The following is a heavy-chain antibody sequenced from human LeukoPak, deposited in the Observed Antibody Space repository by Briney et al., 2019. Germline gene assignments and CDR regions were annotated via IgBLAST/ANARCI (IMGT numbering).Heavy chain of an antibody. J-gene: IGHJ4*02. CDR1: GYIFTSNY. D-gene: IGHD3-10*01. Sequence: ASVKVSCKASGYIFTSNYIHWVRQAPGQGLEWMGMIYPRDGSTSYAQRFQDRVTVTRDTSTSTVHMELSGLRSEDTAVYYCAREQGSTMVRGPVDYWGQGTLVTVSS. V-gene: IGHV1-46*01. CDR2: IYPRDGST. CDR3: AREQGSTMVRGPVDY.